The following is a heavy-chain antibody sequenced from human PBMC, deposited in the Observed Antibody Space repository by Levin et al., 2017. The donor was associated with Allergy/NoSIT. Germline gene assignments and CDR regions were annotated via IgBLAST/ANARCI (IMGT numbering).Heavy chain of an antibody. Sequence: ASVKVSCKASGYTFTRDDINWVRQAIGQGLEWMGWMNPNSAKTAYAQKFQGRITMTRNTSITTAYMELSSLRSEDTAVYYCARWSGDAFDIWGQGTMVTVSS. V-gene: IGHV1-8*01. CDR1: GYTFTRDD. J-gene: IGHJ3*02. CDR2: MNPNSAKT. CDR3: ARWSGDAFDI.